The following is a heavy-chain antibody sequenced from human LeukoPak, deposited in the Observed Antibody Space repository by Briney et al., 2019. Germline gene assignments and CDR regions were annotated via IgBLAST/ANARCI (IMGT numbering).Heavy chain of an antibody. CDR2: ISAYNGNT. Sequence: ASVKVSCKASGYTFTNYGISWVRQAPGQGLEWMGWISAYNGNTKYAQKFQGRVTMTTDTPTSTAYMELRSLRSDDTAVYYCARDRGWEVVPAAILMGVWGKGTTVTVSS. CDR3: ARDRGWEVVPAAILMGV. CDR1: GYTFTNYG. V-gene: IGHV1-18*01. D-gene: IGHD2-2*02. J-gene: IGHJ6*03.